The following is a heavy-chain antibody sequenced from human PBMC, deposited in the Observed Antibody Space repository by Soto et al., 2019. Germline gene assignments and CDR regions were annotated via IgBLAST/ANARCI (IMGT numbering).Heavy chain of an antibody. V-gene: IGHV1-18*04. Sequence: ASVKVSCKASGYPFPNHGLSWVRQAPGQGLEWMGWISAYNGNTNYAQKLQGRVTMTTDTSTSTAYMELRSLRSDDTAVYYCASGIAVTFDYWGQGTLVTVSS. J-gene: IGHJ4*02. CDR3: ASGIAVTFDY. D-gene: IGHD6-19*01. CDR2: ISAYNGNT. CDR1: GYPFPNHG.